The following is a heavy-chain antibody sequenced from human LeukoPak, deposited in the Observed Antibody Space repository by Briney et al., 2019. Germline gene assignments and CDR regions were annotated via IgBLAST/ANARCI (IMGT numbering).Heavy chain of an antibody. V-gene: IGHV3-74*01. D-gene: IGHD7-27*01. J-gene: IGHJ5*02. CDR1: GFTFSNYW. Sequence: GGSLRLSCAASGFTFSNYWMHWVRQGPGKGLVWVSRIKSDGSSTLYADSVKGRFTISRDYSKNTLFLQMNILRAEDTAVYYCTRNWGSDNWFDPWGQGTLVTVSS. CDR3: TRNWGSDNWFDP. CDR2: IKSDGSST.